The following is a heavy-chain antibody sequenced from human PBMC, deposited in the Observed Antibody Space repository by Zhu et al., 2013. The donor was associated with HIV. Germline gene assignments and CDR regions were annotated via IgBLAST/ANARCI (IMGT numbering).Heavy chain of an antibody. CDR3: ARSGPRAYYYDSSGPTDAFGI. J-gene: IGHJ3*02. CDR1: GYTFTGYY. V-gene: IGHV1-2*02. D-gene: IGHD3-22*01. CDR2: INPNSGGT. Sequence: QVQLVQSGAEVKKPGASVKVSCKASGYTFTGYYMHWVRQAPGQGLEWMGWINPNSGGTNYAQKFQGRVTMTRDTSISTAYMELSRLRSDDTAVYYCARSGPRAYYYDSSGPTDAFGIWGQGTMVTVSS.